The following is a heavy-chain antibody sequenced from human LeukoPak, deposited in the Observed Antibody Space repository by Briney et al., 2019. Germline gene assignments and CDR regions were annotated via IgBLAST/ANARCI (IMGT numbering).Heavy chain of an antibody. CDR2: LFYSGST. J-gene: IGHJ3*02. CDR3: ARRAYSGPYAFEI. Sequence: SETLSLTCTVSGGSISRSLDFWGWIRQPPGKGLEWIGTLFYSGSTKYNPFLKSRVNIYAVTSKSQFSLKMTSVTAADTAVYYCARRAYSGPYAFEIWGQGTMVTVS. D-gene: IGHD2-21*01. CDR1: GGSISRSLDF. V-gene: IGHV4-39*01.